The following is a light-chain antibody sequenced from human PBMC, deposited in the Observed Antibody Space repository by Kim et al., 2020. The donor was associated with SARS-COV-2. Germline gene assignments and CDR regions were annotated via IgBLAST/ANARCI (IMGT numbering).Light chain of an antibody. V-gene: IGLV3-1*01. J-gene: IGLJ1*01. Sequence: LSPAHTSSFTCSGFKLVDKYAYWYQQRPGHSPVLVIYQDSNRPSRIPVPFSGSNSGNTATLTISGTQAMDDAYYYCQAWNSSTEVFGTGTKVTVL. CDR3: QAWNSSTEV. CDR2: QDS. CDR1: KLVDKY.